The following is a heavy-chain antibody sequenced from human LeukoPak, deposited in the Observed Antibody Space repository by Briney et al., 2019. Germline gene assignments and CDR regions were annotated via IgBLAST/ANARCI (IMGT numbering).Heavy chain of an antibody. D-gene: IGHD3-10*01. Sequence: SETLSLTCTVSGGSISSGGYYWSWIRQPPGKGLEWIGYIYHSGSTYYNPSLKSRVTISVDRSKNQFSLKLSSVTAADTAVYYCARAGPYGSGTDWGQGTLVTVSS. CDR3: ARAGPYGSGTD. J-gene: IGHJ4*02. V-gene: IGHV4-30-2*01. CDR2: IYHSGST. CDR1: GGSISSGGYY.